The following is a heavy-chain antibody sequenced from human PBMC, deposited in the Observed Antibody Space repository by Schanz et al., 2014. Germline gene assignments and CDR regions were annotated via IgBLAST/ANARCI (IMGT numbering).Heavy chain of an antibody. CDR3: ASARCFTCPDYWFAP. CDR1: EFTFNTYC. Sequence: EVQLVESGGGLVQPGGSLRLSCAASEFTFNTYCMSWVRQAPGKGLEWVSAISGSVSSTYYADSVKGRFIISRDNSKNTLYLQMNSLRAEDTAVYYCASARCFTCPDYWFAPWGQGTLVTVSS. V-gene: IGHV3-23*04. D-gene: IGHD3-16*01. CDR2: ISGSVSST. J-gene: IGHJ5*02.